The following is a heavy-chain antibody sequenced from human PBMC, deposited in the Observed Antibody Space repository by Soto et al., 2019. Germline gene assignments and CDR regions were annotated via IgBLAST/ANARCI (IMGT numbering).Heavy chain of an antibody. V-gene: IGHV4-31*03. CDR1: GGSISSGGYY. D-gene: IGHD3-10*01. Sequence: QVQLQESGPGLVKPSQTMSLTCTVSGGSISSGGYYWSWIRQHPVKGLERIGYIYYSGSTYYNPSLKSRVTISVDTSKNQFSLKLSSVTAADTAVYYCARVQGVISAFDIWGQGTMVTVSS. CDR2: IYYSGST. CDR3: ARVQGVISAFDI. J-gene: IGHJ3*02.